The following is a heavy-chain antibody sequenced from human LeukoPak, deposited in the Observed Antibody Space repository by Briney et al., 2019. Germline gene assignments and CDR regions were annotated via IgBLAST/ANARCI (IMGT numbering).Heavy chain of an antibody. CDR1: GFTFTTYS. V-gene: IGHV5-51*01. Sequence: HGESLKISCKGYGFTFTTYSFAWVRQMPGEGLEWMGVIYAGDSSTRYSPSFQGQVTISVDKSISTAYLQWSSLKASDSAIYYCARHSCYHSWGQGTLVTVSS. CDR2: IYAGDSST. J-gene: IGHJ4*02. CDR3: ARHSCYHS. D-gene: IGHD3-22*01.